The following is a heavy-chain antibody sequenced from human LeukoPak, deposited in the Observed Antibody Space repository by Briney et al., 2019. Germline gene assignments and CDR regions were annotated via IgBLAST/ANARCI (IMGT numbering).Heavy chain of an antibody. J-gene: IGHJ4*02. CDR1: GFTFSSYG. Sequence: PGGSLRLSCAASGFTFSSYGMHWVRQAPGKGLEWVAFMQYDGSTKHYADSVKGRFTISRDNSKNTLYLQMNSLRAEDTAMYYCAKDFTQMATLYYFDYWGQGTLVTVSS. CDR2: MQYDGSTK. V-gene: IGHV3-30*02. D-gene: IGHD5-24*01. CDR3: AKDFTQMATLYYFDY.